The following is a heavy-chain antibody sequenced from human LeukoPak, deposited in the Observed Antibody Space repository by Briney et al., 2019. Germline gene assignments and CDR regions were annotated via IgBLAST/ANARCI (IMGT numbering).Heavy chain of an antibody. D-gene: IGHD5-24*01. Sequence: SETLSLTCTVSGVSISSSNNFWGWIRQPPGKGLEWIGSIHYRGTTYYIPSLKSRVTISVDTSKIQFSLKVSSVTAADTAVYYCARHEEEDGYNAKTFDFWGQGTLVTVSS. V-gene: IGHV4-39*01. CDR2: IHYRGTT. J-gene: IGHJ4*02. CDR3: ARHEEEDGYNAKTFDF. CDR1: GVSISSSNNF.